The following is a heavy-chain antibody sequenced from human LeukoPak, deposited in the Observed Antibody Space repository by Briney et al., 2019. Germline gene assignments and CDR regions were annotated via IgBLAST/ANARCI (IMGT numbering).Heavy chain of an antibody. J-gene: IGHJ3*02. Sequence: PSETLSLTCTVSGGSISSGSYYWSWIRQPAGKGLEWIGRIYTSGSTNYNPSLKSRVTISVDTSKNQFSLKLSSVTAADTAVYYCARWAYDSSGYNAAFDIWGQGTMVTVSS. V-gene: IGHV4-61*02. CDR1: GGSISSGSYY. CDR3: ARWAYDSSGYNAAFDI. D-gene: IGHD3-22*01. CDR2: IYTSGST.